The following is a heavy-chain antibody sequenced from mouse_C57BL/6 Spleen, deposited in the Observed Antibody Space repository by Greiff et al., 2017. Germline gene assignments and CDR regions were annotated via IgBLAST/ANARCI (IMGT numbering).Heavy chain of an antibody. CDR2: IDPEDGET. Sequence: EVQLQQSGAELVKPGASVKLSCTASGFNIKDYYMHWVKQRPEQGLEWIGRIDPEDGETKYAPNFPGKATITADTSSNTAYLQLSSLTSEDTAVFYYASLDGYLAFAYWGQGTLVTVSA. CDR1: GFNIKDYY. J-gene: IGHJ3*01. CDR3: ASLDGYLAFAY. D-gene: IGHD2-3*01. V-gene: IGHV14-2*01.